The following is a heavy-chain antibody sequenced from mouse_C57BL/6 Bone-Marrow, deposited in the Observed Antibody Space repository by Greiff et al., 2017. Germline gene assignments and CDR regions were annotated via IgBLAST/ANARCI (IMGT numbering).Heavy chain of an antibody. CDR3: ARYGYYFFYFDY. V-gene: IGHV1-42*01. D-gene: IGHD2-3*01. CDR2: INPSTGGT. J-gene: IGHJ2*01. Sequence: VQLKESGPELVKPGASVKISCKASGYSFTGYYMNWVKQSPEKSLEWIGEINPSTGGTTYNQKFKAKATLTVDKSSSTAYMQLKSLTSEDSAVYYCARYGYYFFYFDYWGQGTTLTVSS. CDR1: GYSFTGYY.